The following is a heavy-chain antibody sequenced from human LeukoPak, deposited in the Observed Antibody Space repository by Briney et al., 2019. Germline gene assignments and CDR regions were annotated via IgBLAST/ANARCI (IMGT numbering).Heavy chain of an antibody. CDR1: GGFIISCY. J-gene: IGHJ4*02. CDR3: ASGGTLRLGELSLYRYQKAKTTFDY. D-gene: IGHD3-16*02. V-gene: IGHV4-59*01. Sequence: SETLSLTCIVCGGFIISCYWSWIRQPPGKGLDWIGCIHYKWSTNYNPSLKSRVTISVDTSKNQFSLQLSSVTAADPAVYYCASGGTLRLGELSLYRYQKAKTTFDYWGQGTLVTVSS. CDR2: IHYKWST.